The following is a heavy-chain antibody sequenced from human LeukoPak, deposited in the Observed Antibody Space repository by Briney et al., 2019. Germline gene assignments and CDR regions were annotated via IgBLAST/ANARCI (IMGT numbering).Heavy chain of an antibody. J-gene: IGHJ4*02. CDR2: LSGSGDRT. Sequence: PGGSLRLSCTASGFTFGDYLMSWFRQAPGKGLEWVSALSGSGDRTYYADSVQGRFTISRDNSKNTLYLQMSSLRAEDTAVYFCAKALPDGGSLDHWGQGTLVTVSS. CDR1: GFTFGDYL. CDR3: AKALPDGGSLDH. D-gene: IGHD2-15*01. V-gene: IGHV3-23*01.